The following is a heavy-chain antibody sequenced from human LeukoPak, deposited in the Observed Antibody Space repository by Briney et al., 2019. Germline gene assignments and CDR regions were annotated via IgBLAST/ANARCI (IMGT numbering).Heavy chain of an antibody. Sequence: GSLRLSCAASGFTFSNYWMRCVRHAPGKGGVWVSRVNGYGGATNYTDSVKGRFTISRDNAKNTLYLQMNSLRPEDTAVYYCARNHYGSVDYWGQGTLVTVSS. J-gene: IGHJ4*02. D-gene: IGHD3-10*01. V-gene: IGHV3-74*01. CDR2: VNGYGGAT. CDR1: GFTFSNYW. CDR3: ARNHYGSVDY.